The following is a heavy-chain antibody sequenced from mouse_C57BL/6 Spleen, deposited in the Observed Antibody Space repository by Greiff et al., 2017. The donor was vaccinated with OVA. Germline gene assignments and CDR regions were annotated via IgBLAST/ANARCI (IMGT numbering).Heavy chain of an antibody. Sequence: QVQLKQSGAELVRPGSSVKLSCKASGYTFTSYWMHWVKQRPIQGLEWIGNIDPSDSETHYNQKFKDKATLTVDKSSSTAYMQLSSLTSEDSAVYYCARYPLSYYGSSSYYFDYWGQGTTLTVSS. CDR2: IDPSDSET. J-gene: IGHJ2*01. CDR3: ARYPLSYYGSSSYYFDY. V-gene: IGHV1-52*01. D-gene: IGHD1-1*01. CDR1: GYTFTSYW.